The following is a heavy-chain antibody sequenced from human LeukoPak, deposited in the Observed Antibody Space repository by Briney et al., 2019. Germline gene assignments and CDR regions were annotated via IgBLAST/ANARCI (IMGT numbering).Heavy chain of an antibody. J-gene: IGHJ4*02. V-gene: IGHV4-39*07. CDR1: GGSISSSSYY. CDR2: IYYGGST. D-gene: IGHD3-22*01. Sequence: SETLSLTCTVSGGSISSSSYYWGWIRQPPGKGLEWIRSIYYGGSTYYNPSLKSRVTISVDTSKNQFSLKLSSVTAADTAVYYCARDLPGDDSSGYYSDYWGQGTLVTVSS. CDR3: ARDLPGDDSSGYYSDY.